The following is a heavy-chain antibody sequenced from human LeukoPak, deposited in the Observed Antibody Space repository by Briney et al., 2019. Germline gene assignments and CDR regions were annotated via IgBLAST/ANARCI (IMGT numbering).Heavy chain of an antibody. CDR1: GYSISSGYY. V-gene: IGHV4-38-2*02. J-gene: IGHJ6*03. CDR2: IYHTGNT. CDR3: ARRYFDWLLGGYYYYYMDV. Sequence: PSETLSLACTVSGYSISSGYYWGWIRQPPGKGLEWIGSIYHTGNTYVNQSLKSRVTISVDTSKNQFSLKLSSVTAADTAVYYCARRYFDWLLGGYYYYYMDVWGKGTTVTISS. D-gene: IGHD3-9*01.